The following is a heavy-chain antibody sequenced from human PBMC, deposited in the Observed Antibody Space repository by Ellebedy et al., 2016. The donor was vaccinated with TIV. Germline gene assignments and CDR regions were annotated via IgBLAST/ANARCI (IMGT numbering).Heavy chain of an antibody. CDR2: ISSSSSYI. V-gene: IGHV3-21*01. CDR1: GFTFSSYS. Sequence: GESLKISXAASGFTFSSYSMNWVRQAPGKGLEWVSSISSSSSYIYYADSVKGRFTISRDNSKNTLYLQMNSLRAEDTAVYYCARSRPWYFDLWGRGTLVTVSS. J-gene: IGHJ2*01. CDR3: ARSRPWYFDL.